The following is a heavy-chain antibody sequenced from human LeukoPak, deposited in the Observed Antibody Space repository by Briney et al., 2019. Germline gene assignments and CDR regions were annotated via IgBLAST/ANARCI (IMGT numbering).Heavy chain of an antibody. Sequence: GGSLRLSCAASGFTFSTYSMNWVRQAPGKGLEWLSYISSSDSTIYYADSVKGRFTISGDNAKNSLYLQMNSLRDEDTAVYYCARGGYCSSTSCYVGEFDSWGQGTLVTVSS. V-gene: IGHV3-48*02. CDR2: ISSSDSTI. J-gene: IGHJ4*02. CDR1: GFTFSTYS. D-gene: IGHD2-2*01. CDR3: ARGGYCSSTSCYVGEFDS.